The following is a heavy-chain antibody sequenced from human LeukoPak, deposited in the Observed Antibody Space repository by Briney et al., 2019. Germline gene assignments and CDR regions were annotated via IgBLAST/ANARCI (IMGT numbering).Heavy chain of an antibody. CDR1: GGSISSYY. D-gene: IGHD6-6*01. CDR2: IYTSGST. Sequence: TSETLSLTCTVSGGSISSYYWSWIRQPAGKGLEWIGRIYTSGSTNYNPSLKSRVTMSVDTSKNQFSLKLSSVTAADTAVYYCARGLVGRNPYNNWFDPWGQGTLVTVSS. V-gene: IGHV4-4*07. CDR3: ARGLVGRNPYNNWFDP. J-gene: IGHJ5*02.